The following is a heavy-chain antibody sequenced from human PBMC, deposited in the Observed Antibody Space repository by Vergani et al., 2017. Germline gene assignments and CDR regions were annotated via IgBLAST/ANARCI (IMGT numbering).Heavy chain of an antibody. CDR3: ARDHYDCWSGYSPPTVDY. CDR2: ISAYNGNT. J-gene: IGHJ4*02. Sequence: QVQLVQSGAEVKKPGASVKVSCKASGYTFTSYGISWVRQAPGQGLEWMGWISAYNGNTNYAQKLQGRVTMTTDTSTSTAYMELRSLRSDDTAVYYCARDHYDCWSGYSPPTVDYWGQGTLVTVSS. V-gene: IGHV1-18*01. CDR1: GYTFTSYG. D-gene: IGHD3-3*01.